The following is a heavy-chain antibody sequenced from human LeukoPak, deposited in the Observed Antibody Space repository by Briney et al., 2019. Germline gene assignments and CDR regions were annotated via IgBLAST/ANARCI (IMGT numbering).Heavy chain of an antibody. CDR1: GYTFTSYG. D-gene: IGHD6-6*01. J-gene: IGHJ5*02. V-gene: IGHV1-18*01. Sequence: ASVKVSCKASGYTFTSYGISWVRQAPGQGLEWMGWISAYNGNTNYAQKLQGRVTMTTETSTSTAYMELRSLRSDDTAVYYCARLTGIAARPGWFDPWGQGTLVTVSS. CDR2: ISAYNGNT. CDR3: ARLTGIAARPGWFDP.